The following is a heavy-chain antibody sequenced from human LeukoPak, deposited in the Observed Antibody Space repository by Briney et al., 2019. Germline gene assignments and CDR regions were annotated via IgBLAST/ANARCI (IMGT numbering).Heavy chain of an antibody. J-gene: IGHJ4*02. D-gene: IGHD2-15*01. V-gene: IGHV4-39*01. Sequence: PSETLSLTCTVSGDSISTSNSYWGWIRQPPGKGLEWIGSIYYSGNTYYNASLKSRVTISVDTSKNQFSLKLSSVTAADTAVYYCARNSCPSGSCYDNRGYFDYWGQGTLVTVSS. CDR1: GDSISTSNSY. CDR3: ARNSCPSGSCYDNRGYFDY. CDR2: IYYSGNT.